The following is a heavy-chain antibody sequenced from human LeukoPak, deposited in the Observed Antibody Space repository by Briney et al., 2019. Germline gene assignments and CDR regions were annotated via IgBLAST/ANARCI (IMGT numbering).Heavy chain of an antibody. Sequence: SETLSLTCTVSGGSISSGPYYWSWIRQPAGKGLEWIGRIYSSGRTNYNPSLKSRVTISLDTSKNQFSLKLSSLTAADTAVYYCARLRRSRLAEFDYWGQGTLVTVSS. J-gene: IGHJ4*02. CDR2: IYSSGRT. CDR3: ARLRRSRLAEFDY. CDR1: GGSISSGPYY. D-gene: IGHD3-3*02. V-gene: IGHV4-61*02.